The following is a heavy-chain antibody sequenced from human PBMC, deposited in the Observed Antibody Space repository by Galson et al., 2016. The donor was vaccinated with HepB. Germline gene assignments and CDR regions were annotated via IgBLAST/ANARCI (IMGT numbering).Heavy chain of an antibody. CDR3: ARAYNWNDGAGAYAFDI. J-gene: IGHJ3*02. CDR2: ISYDGGNK. CDR1: GFTFSSYG. D-gene: IGHD1-1*01. V-gene: IGHV3-30*03. Sequence: SLRLSCAASGFTFSSYGLHWVRQAPGKGLDWVAVISYDGGNKYYADSVKGRFTISRDNSKNTLYLQMNSLRAEDTAMFYWARAYNWNDGAGAYAFDIWGQGTMVTVSS.